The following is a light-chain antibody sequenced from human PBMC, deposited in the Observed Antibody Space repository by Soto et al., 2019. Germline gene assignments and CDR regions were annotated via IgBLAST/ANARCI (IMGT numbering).Light chain of an antibody. CDR1: HSVSSTY. CDR2: GAS. J-gene: IGKJ1*01. V-gene: IGKV3-20*01. Sequence: ENVFTQSPGTLSLSPGGRATLSFRASHSVSSTYLAWYQQKPGQAPRLVIYGASSRATGIPDRFSGSVSGTDFTLTIRRLEPEDFAVYYCQQYGSSWTFGQGTKVDIK. CDR3: QQYGSSWT.